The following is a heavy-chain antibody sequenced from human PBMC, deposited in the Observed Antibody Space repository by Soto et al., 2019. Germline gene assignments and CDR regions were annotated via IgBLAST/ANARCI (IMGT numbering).Heavy chain of an antibody. Sequence: EVQVLESGGGLVQPGGSPRLSCAASGFTFSNYAMNWVRQAPGKGLEWVSAIGGSGSITNYAASVKGRFTISRDNSKNTLYLQMNSLRAEDTAVYYCAKDRDFHYFYGMGVWGQGTTVTVSS. CDR2: IGGSGSIT. D-gene: IGHD3-10*01. J-gene: IGHJ6*02. V-gene: IGHV3-23*01. CDR3: AKDRDFHYFYGMGV. CDR1: GFTFSNYA.